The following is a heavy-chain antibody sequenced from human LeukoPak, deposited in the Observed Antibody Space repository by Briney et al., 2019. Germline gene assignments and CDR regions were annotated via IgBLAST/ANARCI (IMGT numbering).Heavy chain of an antibody. Sequence: GGSLRLSCAASGFTFSNYALNWVRQAPGKGLEWVSAISGSGGSTYYADSVKGRFTISRDNSKNTLYLQMNSLRAEDTAVYYCAKDGGVEMATPFDYWGQGTLVTVSS. D-gene: IGHD5-24*01. J-gene: IGHJ4*02. CDR2: ISGSGGST. CDR3: AKDGGVEMATPFDY. V-gene: IGHV3-23*01. CDR1: GFTFSNYA.